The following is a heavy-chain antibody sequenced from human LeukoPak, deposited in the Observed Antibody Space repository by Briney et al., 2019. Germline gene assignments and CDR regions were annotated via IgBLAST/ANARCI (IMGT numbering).Heavy chain of an antibody. CDR3: ARDLVTVTKGFDI. V-gene: IGHV4-59*01. CDR1: GGSISSYY. J-gene: IGHJ3*02. CDR2: TYYSGST. D-gene: IGHD4-17*01. Sequence: SETLSLTCTVSGGSISSYYWSWIRQPPGKGLEWIGYTYYSGSTNYNPSLKSRVTISVDTSKNQFSLKLSSVTAADTAVYYCARDLVTVTKGFDIWGQGTMVSVSS.